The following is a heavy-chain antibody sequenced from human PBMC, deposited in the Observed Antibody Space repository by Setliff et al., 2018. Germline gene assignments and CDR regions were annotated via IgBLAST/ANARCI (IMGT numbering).Heavy chain of an antibody. V-gene: IGHV1-18*01. CDR2: ISSYNGHT. CDR1: GYIFRSYG. Sequence: ASVKVSCKSPGYIFRSYGLSWVRQAPGQGLEWMGWISSYNGHTNYAPKVQGRVTMTTDTSTGTASMELRSLRSDDTAIYYCAISTLSICTGGNCPNAFDVWGEGTVVTVSS. D-gene: IGHD2-8*02. CDR3: AISTLSICTGGNCPNAFDV. J-gene: IGHJ3*01.